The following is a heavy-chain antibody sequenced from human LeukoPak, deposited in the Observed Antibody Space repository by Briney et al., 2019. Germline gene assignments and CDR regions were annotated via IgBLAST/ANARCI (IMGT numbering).Heavy chain of an antibody. V-gene: IGHV3-21*01. CDR1: GFTFSSYS. CDR2: ISSSSSYI. CDR3: AHVDTAMVMGY. J-gene: IGHJ4*02. Sequence: KTGGSLRLSCAASGFTFSSYSMNWVRQAPEKGLEWVSSISSSSSYIYYADSVKGRFTISRDNAKNSLYLQMNSLRAEDTAVYYCAHVDTAMVMGYWGQGTLVTVSS. D-gene: IGHD5-18*01.